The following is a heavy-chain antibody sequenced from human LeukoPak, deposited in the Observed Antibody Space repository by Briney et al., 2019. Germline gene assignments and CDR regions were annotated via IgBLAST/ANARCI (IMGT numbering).Heavy chain of an antibody. CDR3: ARDGISRGSGSYLDN. CDR1: GFTFITYP. D-gene: IGHD3-10*01. V-gene: IGHV3-30*04. Sequence: GGSLRLSCAASGFTFITYPMHWVRQAPGKGLEWVAVISHDGSNKKYGDSVKGRFTISRDNSKNTLYVQMNSLRPEDTAVYYCARDGISRGSGSYLDNWGQGTLVTVSS. J-gene: IGHJ4*02. CDR2: ISHDGSNK.